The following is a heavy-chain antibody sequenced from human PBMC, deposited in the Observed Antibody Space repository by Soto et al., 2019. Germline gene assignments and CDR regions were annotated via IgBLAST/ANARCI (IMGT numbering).Heavy chain of an antibody. J-gene: IGHJ4*02. CDR2: IYSGGSA. CDR1: GFTVSSNY. V-gene: IGHV3-66*04. D-gene: IGHD5-18*01. Sequence: EVQLVESGGGLVQPGGSLRLYSAASGFTVSSNYMSWVRQAPGKGLEWVSVIYSGGSAYYADSVKGRFTISRDNSKNTLYLQMNSLRAEDTAVYYCARHGYSYGGGYFDNWGQGTLVTVSS. CDR3: ARHGYSYGGGYFDN.